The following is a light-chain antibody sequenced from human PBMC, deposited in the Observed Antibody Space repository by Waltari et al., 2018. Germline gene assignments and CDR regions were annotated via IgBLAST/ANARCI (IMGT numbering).Light chain of an antibody. CDR2: DVT. CDR3: SSYTSSGTWV. CDR1: SSDVGGYNY. Sequence: QSALTQSASVSGSPGQSITISCTGTSSDVGGYNYVAWFQQYPGRVPQLMIYDVTNRPSGVSNRFSGSKSGNTASLTISGLQAEDEADYYCSSYTSSGTWVFGGGTKLTVL. V-gene: IGLV2-14*01. J-gene: IGLJ3*02.